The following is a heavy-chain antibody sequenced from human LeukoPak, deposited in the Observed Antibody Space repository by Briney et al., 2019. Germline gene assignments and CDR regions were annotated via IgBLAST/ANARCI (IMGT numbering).Heavy chain of an antibody. D-gene: IGHD6-13*01. CDR1: GYTFTIYY. V-gene: IGHV1-46*01. Sequence: ASVTVSFTSSGYTFTIYYMHWVRQAPGQGGEGMGIINTSGGSTSYAQKFQGRVTMTRDTSTSTVYMELRSLRSDDTAVYYCARDNLIRLAAAGTFDPWGQGTLVTVSS. CDR3: ARDNLIRLAAAGTFDP. J-gene: IGHJ5*02. CDR2: INTSGGST.